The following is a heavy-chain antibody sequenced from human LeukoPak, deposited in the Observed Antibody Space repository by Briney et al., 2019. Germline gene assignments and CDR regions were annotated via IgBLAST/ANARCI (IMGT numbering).Heavy chain of an antibody. CDR2: INSDGSST. Sequence: PGGSLRLSCAASGFTFSSYWMHWVRQAPGKGLVWVSRINSDGSSTSYADSVKGRFTISRDNAKNSLYLQMNSLRVEDTAVYYCARDSRGRSRPYYFDYWGQGILVTVSA. J-gene: IGHJ4*02. CDR1: GFTFSSYW. V-gene: IGHV3-74*01. D-gene: IGHD1-14*01. CDR3: ARDSRGRSRPYYFDY.